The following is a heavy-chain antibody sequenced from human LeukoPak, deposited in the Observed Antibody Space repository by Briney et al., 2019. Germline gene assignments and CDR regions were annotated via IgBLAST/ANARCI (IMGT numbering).Heavy chain of an antibody. CDR2: IKTDGSEK. Sequence: PGGSLRLSCAASGFTFSNFWMSWVRQAQGKGLEWLANIKTDGSEKYYVDSVKGRFTISRDNAKNSLYLQMNSLRVEDTAVYYCAKWTYSSGWYYDYWGQGTLVTVSS. V-gene: IGHV3-7*02. D-gene: IGHD6-19*01. CDR1: GFTFSNFW. CDR3: AKWTYSSGWYYDY. J-gene: IGHJ4*02.